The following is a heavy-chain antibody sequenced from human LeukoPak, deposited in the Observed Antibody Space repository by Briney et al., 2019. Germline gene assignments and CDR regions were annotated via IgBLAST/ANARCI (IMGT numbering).Heavy chain of an antibody. D-gene: IGHD3-10*01. CDR1: GGSISSSSYY. V-gene: IGHV4-39*01. CDR3: ARAGLWFGEFPFDY. J-gene: IGHJ4*02. Sequence: SETLSLTCTVSGGSISSSSYYWGWIRQPPGKGLEWIGSIYYSGSTYYNPSLKSRVTISVDTSKNQFSLKLSSVTAADTAVYYCARAGLWFGEFPFDYWGQGTLVTVSS. CDR2: IYYSGST.